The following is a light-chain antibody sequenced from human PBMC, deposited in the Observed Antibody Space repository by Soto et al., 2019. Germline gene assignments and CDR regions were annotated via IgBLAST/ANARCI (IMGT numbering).Light chain of an antibody. Sequence: QSPATLSVTPGERATLSCRASQSFTSRSLAWYQQKPGLAPRLLISGTSNRAAGIPARFSGSGSGTEFTLTISSLQSEDFAVYYCQQYNNWPPAWTFAQGTKVDI. CDR1: QSFTSRS. V-gene: IGKV3-15*01. CDR2: GTS. CDR3: QQYNNWPPAWT. J-gene: IGKJ1*01.